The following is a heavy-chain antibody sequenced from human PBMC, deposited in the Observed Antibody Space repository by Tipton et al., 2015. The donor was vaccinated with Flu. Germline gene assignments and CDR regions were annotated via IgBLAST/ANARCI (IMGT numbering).Heavy chain of an antibody. V-gene: IGHV3-9*01. J-gene: IGHJ4*02. CDR3: AKTTFRGIAAAGTFDY. CDR1: GFTFDDYA. Sequence: SLRLSCAASGFTFDDYAMHWVRQAPGKGLEWASGISWNSGSIGYADSVKGRFTISRDNAKNSLYLQMNSLRAEDTALYYCAKTTFRGIAAAGTFDYWGQGTLVTVSS. CDR2: ISWNSGSI. D-gene: IGHD6-13*01.